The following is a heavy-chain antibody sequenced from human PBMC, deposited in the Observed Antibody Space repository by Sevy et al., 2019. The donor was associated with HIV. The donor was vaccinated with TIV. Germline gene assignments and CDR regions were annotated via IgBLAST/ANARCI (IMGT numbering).Heavy chain of an antibody. J-gene: IGHJ1*01. CDR2: ISSDGSST. CDR3: ARGQPPFYFQH. Sequence: GGSLRLSCAASGFTFSSYWMHWARQAPGKGLVWLSRISSDGSSTTYADSVQGRFTISRDNAKNTLYLQMNTLRAEDTAVYYCARGQPPFYFQHWGQGTLVTVSS. D-gene: IGHD5-18*01. V-gene: IGHV3-74*01. CDR1: GFTFSSYW.